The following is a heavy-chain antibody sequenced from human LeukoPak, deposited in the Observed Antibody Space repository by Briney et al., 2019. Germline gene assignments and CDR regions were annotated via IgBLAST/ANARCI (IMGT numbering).Heavy chain of an antibody. J-gene: IGHJ6*02. CDR2: INHSGST. V-gene: IGHV4-34*01. CDR3: RSRLSGNYYGMDV. CDR1: GGSFSGYY. D-gene: IGHD6-25*01. Sequence: SETLSLTCAVYGGSFSGYYWSWIRQPPGKGLEWIGEINHSGSTNYNPSLKSRVTISVDTSKNQFSLKLSSVTAADTAVYYCRSRLSGNYYGMDVWGQGTTVTVSS.